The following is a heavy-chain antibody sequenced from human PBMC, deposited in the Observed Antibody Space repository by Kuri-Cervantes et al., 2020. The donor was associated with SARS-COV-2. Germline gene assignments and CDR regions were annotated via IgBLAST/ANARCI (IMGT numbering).Heavy chain of an antibody. Sequence: ASVKVSCKASGYTFTGYYMHWVRQDPGQGLEWMGWINPNSGGTNYAQKFQGRVTMTRDTSISTAYMELSRLRSDDTAVYYCAKPRGGDLWNSYYPYSYYMDVWGKGTTVTVSS. V-gene: IGHV1-2*02. J-gene: IGHJ6*03. CDR1: GYTFTGYY. CDR3: AKPRGGDLWNSYYPYSYYMDV. D-gene: IGHD3-3*01. CDR2: INPNSGGT.